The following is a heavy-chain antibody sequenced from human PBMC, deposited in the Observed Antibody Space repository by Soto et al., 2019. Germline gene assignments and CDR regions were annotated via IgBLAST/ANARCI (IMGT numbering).Heavy chain of an antibody. J-gene: IGHJ6*02. CDR3: ARIFDYYGMDV. CDR1: GYSMTSGYY. CDR2: IYHGGSI. Sequence: SETLSLTCAVSGYSMTSGYYWGWVRQPPGKGLEWLGSIYHGGSIYYNPSLKSRVTISLDTAKNHFSLDLTSVTAADTAVYYCARIFDYYGMDVWGQGTTVTVSS. V-gene: IGHV4-38-2*01.